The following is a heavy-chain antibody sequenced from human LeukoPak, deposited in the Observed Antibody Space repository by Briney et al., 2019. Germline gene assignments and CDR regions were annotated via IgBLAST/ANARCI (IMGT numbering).Heavy chain of an antibody. V-gene: IGHV3-9*01. D-gene: IGHD1-26*01. CDR2: INWNSGGI. CDR1: GFTFDDYA. CDR3: AKVRAPLSGNSYYFDY. J-gene: IGHJ4*02. Sequence: PGGSLRLSCTASGFTFDDYAMHWVRQAPGKGLEWVSGINWNSGGIAYADSVKGRFTISRDNAKNSLYLQMNSLRPEDTALYYCAKVRAPLSGNSYYFDYWGQGTLVTVS.